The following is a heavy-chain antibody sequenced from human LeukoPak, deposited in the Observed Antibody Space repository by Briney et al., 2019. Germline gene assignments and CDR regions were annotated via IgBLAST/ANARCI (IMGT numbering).Heavy chain of an antibody. J-gene: IGHJ4*02. D-gene: IGHD2-21*01. CDR3: ARVYQFVFDY. Sequence: GGSLSLSCADSGFTFSNNLMSWVRQAPGKGLVWVSQINPDGTGTTYADSVKGRFVISRDNAKNTVYLQMNSLTAEDTAVYYCARVYQFVFDYWGQGTLVTVSS. CDR2: INPDGTGT. CDR1: GFTFSNNL. V-gene: IGHV3-74*03.